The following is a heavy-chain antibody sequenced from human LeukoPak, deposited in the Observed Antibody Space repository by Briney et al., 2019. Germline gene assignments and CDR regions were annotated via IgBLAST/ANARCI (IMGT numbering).Heavy chain of an antibody. D-gene: IGHD6-19*01. V-gene: IGHV3-74*01. Sequence: GGSLRLSCEASGFTFNSSWMHWVRQAPGKGLVWVSRMNSDGSSIRYAATVRGRFTISRDNAKNTVYLQMNSLRAEDTAVYYCAKPRYGSGYYDSWGQGTLVTVSS. CDR1: GFTFNSSW. J-gene: IGHJ4*02. CDR2: MNSDGSSI. CDR3: AKPRYGSGYYDS.